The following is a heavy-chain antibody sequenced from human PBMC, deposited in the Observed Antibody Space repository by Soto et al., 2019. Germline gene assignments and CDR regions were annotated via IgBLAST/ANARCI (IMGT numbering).Heavy chain of an antibody. Sequence: PSETLSLTCTVSGGSISSGDYYWSWIRQPPGKGLEWIGYIYYSGSTYYNPSLKSRVTISVDTSKNQFSLKLSSVTATDTAVYYCARGSRRPKRWFDPWGQGTLVTVSS. CDR1: GGSISSGDYY. D-gene: IGHD2-2*01. CDR2: IYYSGST. J-gene: IGHJ5*02. CDR3: ARGSRRPKRWFDP. V-gene: IGHV4-30-4*01.